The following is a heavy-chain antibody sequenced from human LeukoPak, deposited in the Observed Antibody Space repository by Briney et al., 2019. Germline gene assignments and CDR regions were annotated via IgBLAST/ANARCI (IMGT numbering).Heavy chain of an antibody. CDR2: INPSGGGT. D-gene: IGHD6-13*01. CDR1: GYTFTSYY. V-gene: IGHV1-46*01. J-gene: IGHJ4*02. CDR3: ARANPQLVPFDY. Sequence: ASVKVSCKASGYTFTSYYMHWVRQAPGQGLEWMGIINPSGGGTSYAQKFQGRVTMTRDTSTSTVYMELSSLRSEDTAVYYCARANPQLVPFDYWGQGTLVTVSS.